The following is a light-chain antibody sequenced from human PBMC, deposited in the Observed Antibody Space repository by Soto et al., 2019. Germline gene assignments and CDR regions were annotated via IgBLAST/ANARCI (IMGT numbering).Light chain of an antibody. V-gene: IGKV3-11*01. CDR1: QSVSSY. CDR3: QQRSNWPSFT. CDR2: DAS. J-gene: IGKJ5*01. Sequence: EIVLTQSPATLSLSPGERATLACRASQSVSSYLAWYQQKPGQAPRHLIYDASNRATGIPARFSGSGSGTDFTLTISSPEPEDFAVYYWQQRSNWPSFTFGQGPRLEI.